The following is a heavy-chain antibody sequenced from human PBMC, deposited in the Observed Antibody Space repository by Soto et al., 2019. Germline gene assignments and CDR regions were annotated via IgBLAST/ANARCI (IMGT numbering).Heavy chain of an antibody. CDR1: GGSISSGGYY. CDR2: IYYSGST. CDR3: ARDGAATSGMDV. J-gene: IGHJ6*02. Sequence: SETLSLTCTVSGGSISSGGYYWSWIRQHPGKGLEWIGYIYYSGSTYYNPSLKSRVTISVDTSKNQFSLKLSSVTAADTAVYYCARDGAATSGMDVWGQGTTVXVSS. V-gene: IGHV4-31*03. D-gene: IGHD6-25*01.